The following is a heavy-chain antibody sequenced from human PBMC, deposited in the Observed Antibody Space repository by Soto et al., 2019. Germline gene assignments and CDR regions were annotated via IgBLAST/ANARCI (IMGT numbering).Heavy chain of an antibody. Sequence: QVQLQQWGAGLLKPSETLSLPCAVYGGSFSGYYWSWIRQPPGKGLEWIGEINHSGSTNYNPSLKSRVTISVDTSKNQVSLKLSSVTAADTAVYYCARGTWWLDYWGQGTLVTVSS. J-gene: IGHJ4*02. CDR2: INHSGST. CDR3: ARGTWWLDY. D-gene: IGHD2-15*01. V-gene: IGHV4-34*01. CDR1: GGSFSGYY.